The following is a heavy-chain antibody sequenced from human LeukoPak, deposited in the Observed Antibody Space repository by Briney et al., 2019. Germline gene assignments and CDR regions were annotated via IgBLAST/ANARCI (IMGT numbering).Heavy chain of an antibody. J-gene: IGHJ3*02. Sequence: HPGGSLRLSCAASGFTFSNFAMRWVRQAPGKGLEWVSAISRSGETTVYADSMRGRFTMSRDNSKNTLYLQMNSLRAGDTAVYYCARVRRYYDTTGSDDAFDIWGQGTMVTVSS. CDR2: ISRSGETT. D-gene: IGHD3-22*01. CDR3: ARVRRYYDTTGSDDAFDI. CDR1: GFTFSNFA. V-gene: IGHV3-23*01.